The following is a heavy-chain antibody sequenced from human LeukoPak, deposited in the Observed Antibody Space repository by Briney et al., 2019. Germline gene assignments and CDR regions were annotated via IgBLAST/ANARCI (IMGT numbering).Heavy chain of an antibody. J-gene: IGHJ6*02. CDR1: GFTFSSYS. D-gene: IGHD3-22*01. CDR2: ISSSSSYI. Sequence: GGSLRLSCAASGFTFSSYSMNWVRQAPGKGLEWVSSISSSSSYIYYADSVKGRFTISRDNAKSSLYLQMNSLRAEDTAVYYCARDGDSSGYYWRADYYYGMDVWGQGTTVTVSS. V-gene: IGHV3-21*01. CDR3: ARDGDSSGYYWRADYYYGMDV.